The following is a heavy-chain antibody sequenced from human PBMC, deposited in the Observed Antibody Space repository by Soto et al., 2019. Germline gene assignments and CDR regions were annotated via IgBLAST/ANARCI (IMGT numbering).Heavy chain of an antibody. V-gene: IGHV1-3*01. Sequence: GASVKVSCKASGYTFTSYAMHWVRQAPGQRLEWMGWINAGNGNTKYSQKFQGRVTITRDTSASTAYMELSSLRSEDTAVYYCARDRYYYDSSGYYLYYYYGMDVWGQGTTVTVSS. CDR3: ARDRYYYDSSGYYLYYYYGMDV. CDR1: GYTFTSYA. CDR2: INAGNGNT. D-gene: IGHD3-22*01. J-gene: IGHJ6*02.